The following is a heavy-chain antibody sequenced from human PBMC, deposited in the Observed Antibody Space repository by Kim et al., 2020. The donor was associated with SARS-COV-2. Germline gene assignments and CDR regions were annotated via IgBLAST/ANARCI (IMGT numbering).Heavy chain of an antibody. CDR3: ARDFLPYYYDSSGAGWFDP. V-gene: IGHV1-18*01. D-gene: IGHD3-22*01. CDR2: ISAHNNNT. Sequence: ASVKVSCKASGYTFSSYGINWVRQAPGQGLEWMGWISAHNNNTNYAQKLQGRVTMTTDTSTSTAYMILRSLRSDDTAVYYCARDFLPYYYDSSGAGWFDPCGQGTLVTVSS. J-gene: IGHJ5*01. CDR1: GYTFSSYG.